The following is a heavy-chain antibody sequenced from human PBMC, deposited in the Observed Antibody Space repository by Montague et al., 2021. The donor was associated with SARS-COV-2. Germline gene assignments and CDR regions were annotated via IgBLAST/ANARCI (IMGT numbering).Heavy chain of an antibody. CDR1: DGSISSSSYY. CDR2: IYYRGST. D-gene: IGHD6-19*01. V-gene: IGHV4-39*01. CDR3: ATQEDPSGWVPGPFDF. J-gene: IGHJ4*02. Sequence: SETLSLTCAVYDGSISSSSYYWAWIRQPPGKGLEWIGSIYYRGSTYYNPSLKSRVIISVDTSKNQLSLKLSSVTAADTAVYYCATQEDPSGWVPGPFDFWGQGTLVTVSS.